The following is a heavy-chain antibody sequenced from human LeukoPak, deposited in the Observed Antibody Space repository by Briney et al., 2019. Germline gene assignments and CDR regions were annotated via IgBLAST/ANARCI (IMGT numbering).Heavy chain of an antibody. CDR2: ISYDGSNK. CDR1: GFTFSSYA. CDR3: ARVPITMIDPRGAFDI. V-gene: IGHV3-30-3*01. Sequence: GGSLRLSCAASGFTFSSYAMHWVRQAPGKGLEWVAVISYDGSNKYYADSVKGRFTISRDNSKNTLYLQMNSLRAEDTAVYYCARVPITMIDPRGAFDIWGQGTMVTVSS. D-gene: IGHD3-22*01. J-gene: IGHJ3*02.